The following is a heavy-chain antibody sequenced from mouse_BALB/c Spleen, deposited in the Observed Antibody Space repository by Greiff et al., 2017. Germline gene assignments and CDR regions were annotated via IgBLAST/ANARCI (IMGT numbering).Heavy chain of an antibody. Sequence: QVHVKQSGAELVRPGTSVKVSCKASGYAFTNYLIEWVKQRPGQGLEWIGVINPGSGGTNYNEKFKGKATLTADKSSSTAYMQLSSLTSDDSAVYFCARGRDTYAMDYWGQGTSVTVSS. CDR2: INPGSGGT. V-gene: IGHV1-54*01. CDR1: GYAFTNYL. J-gene: IGHJ4*01. D-gene: IGHD3-3*01. CDR3: ARGRDTYAMDY.